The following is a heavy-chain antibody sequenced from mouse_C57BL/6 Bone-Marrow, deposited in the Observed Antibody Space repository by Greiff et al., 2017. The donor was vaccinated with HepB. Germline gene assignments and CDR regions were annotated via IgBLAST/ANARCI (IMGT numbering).Heavy chain of an antibody. Sequence: DAMLVESEGGLVQPGRSLKLSCTASGFTFSDYYMAWVRQVPEKGLEWVANINYDGSSTYYLDSLKSRFIISRDNAKNILYLQMSSLKSEDTASYYCAREGGYDYSMDYWGQGTSVTVSS. CDR1: GFTFSDYY. CDR3: AREGGYDYSMDY. V-gene: IGHV5-16*01. D-gene: IGHD2-2*01. J-gene: IGHJ4*01. CDR2: INYDGSST.